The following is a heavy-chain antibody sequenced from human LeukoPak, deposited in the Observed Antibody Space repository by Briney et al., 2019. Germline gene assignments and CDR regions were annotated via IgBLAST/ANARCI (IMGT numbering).Heavy chain of an antibody. J-gene: IGHJ3*02. Sequence: SETLSLTCSVSGGSISSYHWSWIRQPPGKGLEWIGYIYYSGSTKYNPSLESRVTISVDTSKNQFSLKLSSVTAADTAVYYCARSGYSYGADAFDIWGQGTMVTVSS. CDR1: GGSISSYH. CDR2: IYYSGST. CDR3: ARSGYSYGADAFDI. V-gene: IGHV4-59*01. D-gene: IGHD5-18*01.